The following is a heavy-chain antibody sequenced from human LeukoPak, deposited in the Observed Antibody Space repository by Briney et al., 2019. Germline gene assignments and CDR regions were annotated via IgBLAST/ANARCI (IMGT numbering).Heavy chain of an antibody. CDR1: GGSFSGYY. V-gene: IGHV4-34*01. CDR3: ARQLGQLPPGY. J-gene: IGHJ4*02. D-gene: IGHD3-16*01. Sequence: PSETLSLTCAVYGGSFSGYYWSWIRQPPGKGLEWVGEINHSGSTNYNPSLKSRVTISVDTSKNQFSLKLSSVTAADTAVYYCARQLGQLPPGYWGQGTLVTVSS. CDR2: INHSGST.